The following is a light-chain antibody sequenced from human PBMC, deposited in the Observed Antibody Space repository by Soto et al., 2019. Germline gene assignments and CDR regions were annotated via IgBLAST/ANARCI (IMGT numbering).Light chain of an antibody. CDR2: EVT. V-gene: IGLV2-8*01. Sequence: QSVLTQPPSASGSPGQSITLSCTGASSDVGGYNFVSWYQQHPGKAPKLIIYEVTKRPSGVPDRFSGSKSGSTASLTVSGLQAEDEADYYCSSYAGRNNFYVFGTGTKVTVL. CDR1: SSDVGGYNF. J-gene: IGLJ1*01. CDR3: SSYAGRNNFYV.